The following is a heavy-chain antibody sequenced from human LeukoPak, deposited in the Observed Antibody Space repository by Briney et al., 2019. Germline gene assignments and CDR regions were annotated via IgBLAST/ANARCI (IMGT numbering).Heavy chain of an antibody. V-gene: IGHV3-33*06. Sequence: GGSLRLSCAASGFTFSSYGMHWVRQAPGKGLEWVAVIWYDGSNKYYADSVKGRFTISRDNSKNTLYLQVNSLRAEDTAVYYCAKSMVSRIAVAVSFDYWGQGTLVTVSS. CDR1: GFTFSSYG. D-gene: IGHD6-19*01. CDR2: IWYDGSNK. CDR3: AKSMVSRIAVAVSFDY. J-gene: IGHJ4*02.